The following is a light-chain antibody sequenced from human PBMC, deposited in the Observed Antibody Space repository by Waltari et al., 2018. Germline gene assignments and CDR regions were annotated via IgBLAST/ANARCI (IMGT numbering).Light chain of an antibody. V-gene: IGKV3-20*01. J-gene: IGKJ1*01. CDR3: QQYGTARA. Sequence: DIVLTQSPATLSLSPGERATLSCRASQSISSTYLAWYQQKPGQPPRLLIFGASSRATGTPDRFSGSGSGTDFTLTISRLEPEDFAVYYCQQYGTARAFGQGTKVEI. CDR1: QSISSTY. CDR2: GAS.